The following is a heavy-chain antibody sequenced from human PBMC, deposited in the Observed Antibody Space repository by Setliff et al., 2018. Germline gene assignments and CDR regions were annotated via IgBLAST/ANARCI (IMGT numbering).Heavy chain of an antibody. Sequence: ASVKVSCKASGYTLTNYYMHWVRQAPGQGLEWMGIINPSGGLTRYAQKFQGRVTMTRDTSTSTVYMDLESLKSGDTAIYYCARGIIAYASWAPNKHAYYYYMDVWGNGTTVTVSS. CDR1: GYTLTNYY. V-gene: IGHV1-46*01. D-gene: IGHD2-2*01. CDR2: INPSGGLT. CDR3: ARGIIAYASWAPNKHAYYYYMDV. J-gene: IGHJ6*03.